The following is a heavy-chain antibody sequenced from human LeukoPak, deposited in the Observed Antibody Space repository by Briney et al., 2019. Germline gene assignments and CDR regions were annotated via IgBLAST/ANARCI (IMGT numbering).Heavy chain of an antibody. D-gene: IGHD5/OR15-5a*01. CDR2: INAGNGNT. Sequence: ASVKLSCKAFGYTFINYAVNWVRQAPGQRLQWMGWINAGNGNTKYSQEFQGRVTIIRDTSASTVYMELSSLRSEDMAVYYCARGIWSSHSVGYYFDFWGQGTLVTVSS. V-gene: IGHV1-3*03. CDR1: GYTFINYA. J-gene: IGHJ4*02. CDR3: ARGIWSSHSVGYYFDF.